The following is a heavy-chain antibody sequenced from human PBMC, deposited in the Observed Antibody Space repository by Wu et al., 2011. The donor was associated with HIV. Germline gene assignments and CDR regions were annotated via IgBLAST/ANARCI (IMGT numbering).Heavy chain of an antibody. CDR1: GYTFSGYY. CDR2: INPNSGAT. D-gene: IGHD5-24*01. Sequence: QVQLVQSGAEVKKPGASVKVSCKASGYTFSGYYIHWVRQAPGQGLEWVGWINPNSGATQCAKKFQDRVTMTRDTTNNTAYLELNRLISDDMAVYYCAKDRGRALQGWFDPWGQGTLVTVSS. CDR3: AKDRGRALQGWFDP. V-gene: IGHV1-2*02. J-gene: IGHJ5*02.